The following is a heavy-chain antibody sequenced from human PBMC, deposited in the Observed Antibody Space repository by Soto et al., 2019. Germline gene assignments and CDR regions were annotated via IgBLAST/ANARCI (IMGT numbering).Heavy chain of an antibody. CDR2: IYHSGST. CDR3: ARVPGP. V-gene: IGHV4-30-2*01. CDR1: GGSISSGGYS. Sequence: QLQLQESGSGLVKPSQTLSLTCAVSGGSISSGGYSWSWIRQPPGKGLEWIGYIYHSGSTYYNASRKSRVTMSGDRAKNQFSLKLSSVTAEDTAVYYCARVPGPWGQGTLVTVSS. J-gene: IGHJ5*02.